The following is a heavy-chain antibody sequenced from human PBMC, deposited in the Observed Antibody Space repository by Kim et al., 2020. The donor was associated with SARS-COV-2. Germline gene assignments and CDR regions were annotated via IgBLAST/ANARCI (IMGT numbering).Heavy chain of an antibody. V-gene: IGHV3-33*06. CDR2: IWYDGSTK. CDR3: AKDPILKLYNSSGFDI. Sequence: GGSLRLSCAASGFTFSSYGIHWVRQAPGKGLEWVALIWYDGSTKYYADSVKGRFTISRDNSKNTLYLQMNSLRAEDTAVYYCAKDPILKLYNSSGFDIWGQGTMVTVSS. CDR1: GFTFSSYG. D-gene: IGHD3-22*01. J-gene: IGHJ3*02.